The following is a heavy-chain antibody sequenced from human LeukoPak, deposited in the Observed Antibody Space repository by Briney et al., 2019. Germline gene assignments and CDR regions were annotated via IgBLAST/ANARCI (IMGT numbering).Heavy chain of an antibody. J-gene: IGHJ6*03. D-gene: IGHD2-21*02. CDR2: ISSSSSYI. Sequence: GGSLRLSCAASGFTFSSYSMNWVRQAPGKGLEWVSSISSSSSYIYYADSVKGRFTISRDNAKNSLYLQMNSLRAEDTAVYYCARDSRHIVVVTRDYYYYYMDVWGKGTTVTVSS. V-gene: IGHV3-21*01. CDR1: GFTFSSYS. CDR3: ARDSRHIVVVTRDYYYYYMDV.